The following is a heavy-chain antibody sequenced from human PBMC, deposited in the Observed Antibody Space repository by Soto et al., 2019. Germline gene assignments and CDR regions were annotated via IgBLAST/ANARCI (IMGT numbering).Heavy chain of an antibody. V-gene: IGHV3-30-3*01. CDR2: ISCDGSTR. J-gene: IGHJ4*02. CDR1: GFTFSTNA. D-gene: IGHD6-19*01. Sequence: QVQLVESGGGVVQPGRSLRLSCAASGFTFSTNAMHWVLQAPGKGLEWVAGISCDGSTRYYADPIKGRFTISRDNSKNKMELQVMNSGAEDAAVYYCAEQVSGWSCEFDYWGQGTLVTVSS. CDR3: AEQVSGWSCEFDY.